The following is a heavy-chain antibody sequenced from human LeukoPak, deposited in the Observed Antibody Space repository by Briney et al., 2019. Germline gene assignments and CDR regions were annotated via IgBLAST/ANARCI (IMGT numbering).Heavy chain of an antibody. CDR3: ARGKVVVVPALYYYGMDD. Sequence: SETLSLTCAVYGGSFSGYYWSWIRQPPGKGLEWIGEINHSGSTNYNPSLKSRVTISVDTSKNQFSLKLSSVTAADTAVYYCARGKVVVVPALYYYGMDDWGQGTTVTVSS. D-gene: IGHD2-2*01. J-gene: IGHJ6*02. CDR1: GGSFSGYY. V-gene: IGHV4-34*01. CDR2: INHSGST.